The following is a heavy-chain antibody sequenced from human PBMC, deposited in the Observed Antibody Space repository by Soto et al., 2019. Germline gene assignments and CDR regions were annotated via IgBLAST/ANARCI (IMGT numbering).Heavy chain of an antibody. V-gene: IGHV3-48*01. J-gene: IGHJ4*02. CDR1: GFTFSSYS. CDR2: ISSSSNTI. Sequence: DVQLVESGGGLVQPGGSLRLSCAASGFTFSSYSMNWVRQAPGKGLEWVSYISSSSNTIYYGGSVKGRFTISRDNAKNSLYLQMNSLRAEDTAVYYCARDLTTGDWGQGTLVTVSS. D-gene: IGHD1-1*01. CDR3: ARDLTTGD.